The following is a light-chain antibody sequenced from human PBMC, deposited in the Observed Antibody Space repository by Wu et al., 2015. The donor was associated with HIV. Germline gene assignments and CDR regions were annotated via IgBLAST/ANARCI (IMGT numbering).Light chain of an antibody. CDR1: QSVSAPH. Sequence: ENFLTQSPGTLSLSPGQTATLSCRASQSVSAPHLAWYQHTSGQGPRLLIYGTVNRATGVADRFSGSGSATHFTLNISRLEPEDSAVYYCHHYGISSQSLGQGTRL. CDR3: HHYGISSQS. J-gene: IGKJ2*03. CDR2: GTV. V-gene: IGKV3-20*01.